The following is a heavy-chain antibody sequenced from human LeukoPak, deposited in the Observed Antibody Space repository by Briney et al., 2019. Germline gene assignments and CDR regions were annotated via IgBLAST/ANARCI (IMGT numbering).Heavy chain of an antibody. J-gene: IGHJ6*03. Sequence: PAGSLRLSCAASGFTFSDYHMSWIRQAPGKGLEWVSYISSSGSTIYYADSVKGRFTISRDNAKNSVYLQMNSLRAEDTAVYYCARDYIYGSGSSHRGYYYYMDVWGEGTTLTVSS. D-gene: IGHD3-10*01. CDR2: ISSSGSTI. V-gene: IGHV3-11*01. CDR3: ARDYIYGSGSSHRGYYYYMDV. CDR1: GFTFSDYH.